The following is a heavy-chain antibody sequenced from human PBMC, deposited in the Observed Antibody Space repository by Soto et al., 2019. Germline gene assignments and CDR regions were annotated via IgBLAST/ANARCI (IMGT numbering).Heavy chain of an antibody. CDR2: IYYSGST. CDR1: VGSISSGDYY. V-gene: IGHV4-30-4*01. CDR3: ARVGIVETGSGY. J-gene: IGHJ4*02. Sequence: SETLSLTCTVSVGSISSGDYYWSWIRQPPGKGLEWIGYIYYSGSTYYNPSLKSRVTISVDTSKNQFSLKLSSVTAADTAVYYCARVGIVETGSGYWGQGNMVTVS. D-gene: IGHD1-26*01.